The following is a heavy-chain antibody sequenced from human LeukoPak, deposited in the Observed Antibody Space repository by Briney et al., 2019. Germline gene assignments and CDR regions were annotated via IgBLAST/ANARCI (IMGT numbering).Heavy chain of an antibody. CDR3: ARADGGGNLIWFDY. D-gene: IGHD3-16*01. Sequence: PGGSLRLSCAASGFNFSRYSMTWVRQAPGKGLEWVSSISSSSRYIYYEGSVKGRFTISRDNAKNSLYLQMNSLRAEDTAVYYCARADGGGNLIWFDYWGQGTPVTVSS. CDR1: GFNFSRYS. V-gene: IGHV3-21*01. J-gene: IGHJ4*02. CDR2: ISSSSRYI.